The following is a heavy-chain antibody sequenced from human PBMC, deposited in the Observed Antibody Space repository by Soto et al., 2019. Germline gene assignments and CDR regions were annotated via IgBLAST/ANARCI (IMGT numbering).Heavy chain of an antibody. CDR3: AKQLNYDFWSGYPDAFDI. CDR2: ISGSGGST. CDR1: GFTFSSHA. Sequence: EVQLLESGGGLVQPGGSLRLSCAASGFTFSSHAMSWVRQAPGKGLEWVSGISGSGGSTYSADSVKGRFTISRDNSKNTLYLQMNSLIAEDMALYYCAKQLNYDFWSGYPDAFDIWGQGTMVIVSS. V-gene: IGHV3-23*01. D-gene: IGHD3-3*01. J-gene: IGHJ3*02.